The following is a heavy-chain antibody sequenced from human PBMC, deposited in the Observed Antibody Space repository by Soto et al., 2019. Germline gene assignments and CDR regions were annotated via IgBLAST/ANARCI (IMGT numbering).Heavy chain of an antibody. Sequence: PGESLKISCKGSGYIFTSYWICCFLQMPVKGLERMGIIYPGDSDTRYSPSFQGQVTISADKSISTAYLQWSSLKASDTAMYYCARHAYDSSGYLYYFDYWGQGTLVTVSS. CDR3: ARHAYDSSGYLYYFDY. D-gene: IGHD3-22*01. CDR2: IYPGDSDT. CDR1: GYIFTSYW. J-gene: IGHJ4*02. V-gene: IGHV5-51*01.